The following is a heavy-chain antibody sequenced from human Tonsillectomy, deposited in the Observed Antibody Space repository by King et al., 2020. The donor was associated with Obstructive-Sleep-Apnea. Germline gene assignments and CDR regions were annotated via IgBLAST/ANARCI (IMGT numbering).Heavy chain of an antibody. Sequence: QLVQSGAEVKKPGASVKVSCKASGYTFSSYGISWVRQAPGQGLECMGWISAYNANTNYAQKFQGRVTMTTDTSTGTAYMELRSLRSDDTAIYYCARDSAYSYGSLPFDYWGQGTLVTVSS. CDR1: GYTFSSYG. CDR2: ISAYNANT. D-gene: IGHD5-18*01. V-gene: IGHV1-18*04. CDR3: ARDSAYSYGSLPFDY. J-gene: IGHJ4*02.